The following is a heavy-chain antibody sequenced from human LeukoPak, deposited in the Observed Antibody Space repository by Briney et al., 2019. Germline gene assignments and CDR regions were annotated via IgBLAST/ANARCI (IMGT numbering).Heavy chain of an antibody. CDR3: ASSVVPAAIEGYYYYYGMDV. CDR1: GFTFSSYG. J-gene: IGHJ6*02. V-gene: IGHV3-30*03. Sequence: GGSLRLSCAASGFTFSSYGMHWVRQAPGKGLEWVAVISYDGSNKYYADSVKGRFTISRDNSKNTLYLQMNSLRAEDTAVYYCASSVVPAAIEGYYYYYGMDVWGQGTTVTVSS. D-gene: IGHD2-2*02. CDR2: ISYDGSNK.